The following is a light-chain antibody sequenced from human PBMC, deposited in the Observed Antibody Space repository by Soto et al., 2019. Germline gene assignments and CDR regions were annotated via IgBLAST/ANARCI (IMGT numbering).Light chain of an antibody. CDR1: QSVSSSY. J-gene: IGKJ1*01. CDR2: GAS. V-gene: IGKV3-20*01. CDR3: QQYGSPPQT. Sequence: EIVLTQSPGTLSLSPGERATLSCRASQSVSSSYLAWYQQEPGQAPRLLIYGASSRATGIPDRFSGSGSGTDFTLTISRLEPEDFAVYYCQQYGSPPQTFGQGTKVDIK.